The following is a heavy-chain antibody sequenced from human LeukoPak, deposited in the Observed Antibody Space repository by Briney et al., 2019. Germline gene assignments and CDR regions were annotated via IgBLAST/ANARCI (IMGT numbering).Heavy chain of an antibody. CDR3: AREAPGIAAAGNWFDP. J-gene: IGHJ5*02. CDR1: GGSISGYY. D-gene: IGHD6-13*01. V-gene: IGHV4-59*01. Sequence: SETLSLTCTVSGGSISGYYWSWIRQPPGKGLEWIGYIYYSGSTNYNPSLKSRVTISVDTSKNQFSLKLSSVTAADTAVYYCAREAPGIAAAGNWFDPWGQGTLVTVSS. CDR2: IYYSGST.